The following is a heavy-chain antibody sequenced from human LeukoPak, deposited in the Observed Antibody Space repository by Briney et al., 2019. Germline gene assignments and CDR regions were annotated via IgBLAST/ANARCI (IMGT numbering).Heavy chain of an antibody. CDR2: INHSGST. CDR1: GGSFSGYY. J-gene: IGHJ3*02. CDR3: ARGGCSGGSCYEDAFDI. D-gene: IGHD2-15*01. V-gene: IGHV4-34*01. Sequence: SETLSLTYAVYGGSFSGYYWSWIRQPPGKGLEWIGEINHSGSTNYNPSLKSRVTISVDTSKNQFSLKLSSVTAADTAVYYCARGGCSGGSCYEDAFDIWGQGTMVTVSS.